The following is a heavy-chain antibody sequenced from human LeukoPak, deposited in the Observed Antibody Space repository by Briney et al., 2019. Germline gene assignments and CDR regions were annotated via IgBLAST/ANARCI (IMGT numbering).Heavy chain of an antibody. CDR1: GCSISSSGYY. CDR3: ARTGIKGQWLVPFDY. CDR2: IYYSGDT. D-gene: IGHD6-19*01. V-gene: IGHV4-39*01. J-gene: IGHJ4*02. Sequence: SETLSLTCTVSGCSISSSGYYWGWIRQPPGKGLEWIGTIYYSGDTFYNPSLKSRVTTPVDTSRNRFSLRLNSVTAADTAVYYCARTGIKGQWLVPFDYWGQGTLVTVSS.